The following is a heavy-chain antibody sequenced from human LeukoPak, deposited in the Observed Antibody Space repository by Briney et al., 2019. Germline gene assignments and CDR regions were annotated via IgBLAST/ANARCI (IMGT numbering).Heavy chain of an antibody. J-gene: IGHJ4*02. D-gene: IGHD4-17*01. Sequence: KSSETLSLTCAVYGGSFSGYYWSWICQPPGKGLEWIGEINHSGSTNYNPSLKSRVTISVDTPKNQFSLKLSSVTAADTAVYYCASQYPTVVTHDYWGQGTLVTVSS. CDR3: ASQYPTVVTHDY. V-gene: IGHV4-34*01. CDR2: INHSGST. CDR1: GGSFSGYY.